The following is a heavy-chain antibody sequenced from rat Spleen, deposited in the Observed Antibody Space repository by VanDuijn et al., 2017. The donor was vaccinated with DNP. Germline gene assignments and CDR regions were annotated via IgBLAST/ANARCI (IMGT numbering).Heavy chain of an antibody. CDR3: TTEDY. CDR2: INTDGGST. CDR1: GFTFSSYW. Sequence: EVQLVESGGGLVQPGRSLKLSCAASGFTFSSYWMYWIRQAPGKGLEWVASINTDGGSTYYPDSVKGRFTISRDNAKNTLSLQMDSLRSEDTATYYCTTEDYWGQGVMVTVSS. J-gene: IGHJ2*01. V-gene: IGHV5-58*01.